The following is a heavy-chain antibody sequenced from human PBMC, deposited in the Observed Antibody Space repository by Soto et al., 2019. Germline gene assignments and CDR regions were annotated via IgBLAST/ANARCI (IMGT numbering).Heavy chain of an antibody. CDR3: ARYRSLDP. Sequence: PGGSLRLSCAASGFTFSDYYMSWLRQPPGKGLEWVSYISKSGSIIHFADSVKGRFAISRDNAKNTLYLQMNSLRAEDTAVYYCARYRSLDPWGQGILVTVSS. CDR1: GFTFSDYY. CDR2: ISKSGSII. D-gene: IGHD3-16*02. V-gene: IGHV3-11*01. J-gene: IGHJ5*02.